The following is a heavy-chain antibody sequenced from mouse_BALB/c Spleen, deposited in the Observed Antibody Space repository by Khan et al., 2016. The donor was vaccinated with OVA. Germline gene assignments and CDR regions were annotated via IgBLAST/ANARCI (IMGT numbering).Heavy chain of an antibody. CDR3: ARGGYGTSFAY. D-gene: IGHD2-10*02. CDR1: GYTFTSFW. J-gene: IGHJ3*01. Sequence: VQLQQSGAELVRPGASVKLSCKASGYTFTSFWMNWVTERPGQGLEWIGMIDPSDSETHYNQMFKDKATLTVDKSSNTAYMQLSGLTSEDSAVYYCARGGYGTSFAYWGQGTLVTVSA. V-gene: IGHV1-61*01. CDR2: IDPSDSET.